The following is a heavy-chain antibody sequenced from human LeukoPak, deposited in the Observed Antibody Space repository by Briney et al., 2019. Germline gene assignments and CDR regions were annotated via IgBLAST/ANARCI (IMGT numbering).Heavy chain of an antibody. Sequence: GGFLRLSCAASGFTFSSYSMNWVRQAPGKGLEWVSSISSSSSCIYYADSVKGRFTISRDNAKNSLYLQMNSLRAEDTAVYYCARDGEKYYDILTGYPGASGMDAWGQGTTVTVSS. CDR1: GFTFSSYS. CDR2: ISSSSSCI. D-gene: IGHD3-9*01. V-gene: IGHV3-21*01. J-gene: IGHJ6*02. CDR3: ARDGEKYYDILTGYPGASGMDA.